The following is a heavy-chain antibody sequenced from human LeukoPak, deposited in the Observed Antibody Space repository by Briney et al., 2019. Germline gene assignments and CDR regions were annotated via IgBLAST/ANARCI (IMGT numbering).Heavy chain of an antibody. CDR1: GYTFTSYG. CDR3: ARAPYDSSGYYRDY. Sequence: ASVKVSCKASGYTFTSYGISWVRQAPGQGLEWMGWTSAYNGNTNYAQKLQGRVTMTTDTSTSTAYMELRSLRSDDTAVYYCARAPYDSSGYYRDYWGQGTLATVSS. D-gene: IGHD3-22*01. J-gene: IGHJ4*02. CDR2: TSAYNGNT. V-gene: IGHV1-18*01.